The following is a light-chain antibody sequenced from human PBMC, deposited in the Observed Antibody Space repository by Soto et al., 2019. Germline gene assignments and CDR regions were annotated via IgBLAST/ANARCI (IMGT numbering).Light chain of an antibody. Sequence: DIQMTQSPSTLSASVGDRVTITCRASQSISSWLAWYQQKPGKAPKLLIYKASSSESGVPSRFSGSGSGTEFTLTISSLQPDDFATYYCQQYNSYSGTFGQGTKV. V-gene: IGKV1-5*03. CDR2: KAS. CDR1: QSISSW. CDR3: QQYNSYSGT. J-gene: IGKJ1*01.